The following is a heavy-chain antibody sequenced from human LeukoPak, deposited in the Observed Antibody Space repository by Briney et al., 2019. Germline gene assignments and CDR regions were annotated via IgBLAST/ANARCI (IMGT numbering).Heavy chain of an antibody. D-gene: IGHD2-15*01. CDR1: GSTVSSNY. J-gene: IGHJ3*02. V-gene: IGHV3-53*01. CDR3: ARDREDIVVVVAASAQEAFDI. Sequence: GGSLRLSCAVSGSTVSSNYMSWVRQAPGKGLEWVSVIYAGGSTFYADSVKGRFTISRDNSKNTLFLQMNSLRAEDTAVYYCARDREDIVVVVAASAQEAFDIWGQGTMVTVSS. CDR2: IYAGGST.